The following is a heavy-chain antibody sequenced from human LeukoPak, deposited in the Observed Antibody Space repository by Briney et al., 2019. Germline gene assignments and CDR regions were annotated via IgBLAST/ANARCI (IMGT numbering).Heavy chain of an antibody. CDR2: IWYDGSNK. J-gene: IGHJ6*04. D-gene: IGHD2-2*01. CDR3: ARSKGLGYCGSTSCHYYYYYGMDV. Sequence: PGGSLRLSCAASGFTFSSYGMHWVRQAPGKGLEWVAVIWYDGSNKYYADSVKGRFTISRDNSKNTLYLQMNSLRAEDTAVYYCARSKGLGYCGSTSCHYYYYYGMDVWGKGTTVTVSS. V-gene: IGHV3-33*01. CDR1: GFTFSSYG.